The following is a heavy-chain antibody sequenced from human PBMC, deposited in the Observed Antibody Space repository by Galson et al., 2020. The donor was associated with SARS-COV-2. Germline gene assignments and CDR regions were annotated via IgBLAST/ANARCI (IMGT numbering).Heavy chain of an antibody. V-gene: IGHV1-46*03. J-gene: IGHJ6*02. CDR1: GYTFTNYY. Sequence: ASVKVSCKASGYTFTNYYMHWVRQAPGRGLEWMGIINPSGGTKAYAQKFQGRVTMTRDTSTSTVYMELSSLRSEDTAVYYCAREYYYDSSGDYYGIDVWGQGTTGTVSS. CDR2: INPSGGTK. D-gene: IGHD3-22*01. CDR3: AREYYYDSSGDYYGIDV.